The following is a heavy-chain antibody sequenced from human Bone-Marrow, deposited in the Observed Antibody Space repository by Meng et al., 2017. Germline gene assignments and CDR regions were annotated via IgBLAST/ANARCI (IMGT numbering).Heavy chain of an antibody. CDR1: GYTFTGYY. D-gene: IGHD3-10*01. V-gene: IGHV1-2*02. J-gene: IGHJ4*02. Sequence: ASVKVSCKASGYTFTGYYMHWVRQAPGQGLEWMGWINPNSGGTNYAQKFQGRVTMTRGTSISTAYMELSRLRSDDTAVYYCARVDTVRGVWMPPFDYWGQGTLVTVSS. CDR2: INPNSGGT. CDR3: ARVDTVRGVWMPPFDY.